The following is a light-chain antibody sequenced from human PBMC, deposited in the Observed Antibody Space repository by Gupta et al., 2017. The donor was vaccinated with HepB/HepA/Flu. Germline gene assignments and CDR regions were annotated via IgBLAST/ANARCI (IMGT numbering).Light chain of an antibody. J-gene: IGLJ3*02. CDR2: GDS. CDR1: SSNIGARYD. CDR3: QSYDSARSTSV. V-gene: IGLV1-40*01. Sequence: QSVLTQPPSVSGAPGQRVTIPCTGSSSNIGARYDVHWYQQFPGPAPKLLIYGDSNRPSGVPDRFSGSKSGTSASLAITGLQAEDEADYYCQSYDSARSTSVFGGGTKLTVL.